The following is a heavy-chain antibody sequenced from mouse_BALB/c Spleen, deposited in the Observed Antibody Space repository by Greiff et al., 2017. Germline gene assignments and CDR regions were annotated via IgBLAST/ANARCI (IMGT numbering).Heavy chain of an antibody. CDR3: ARRGRHYAMDY. V-gene: IGHV5-9-4*01. CDR1: GFTFSSYA. Sequence: EVQRVESGGGLVKPGGSLKLSCAASGFTFSSYAMSWVRQSPEKRLEWVAEISSGGSYTYYPDTVTGRFTISRDNAKNTLYLEMSSLRSEDTAMYYCARRGRHYAMDYWGQGTSVTVSS. J-gene: IGHJ4*01. CDR2: ISSGGSYT.